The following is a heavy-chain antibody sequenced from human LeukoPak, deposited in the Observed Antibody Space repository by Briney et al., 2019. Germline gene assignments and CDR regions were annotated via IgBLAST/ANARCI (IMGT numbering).Heavy chain of an antibody. V-gene: IGHV3-15*01. CDR2: IKSKTDGGTS. CDR3: STLWYGA. D-gene: IGHD3-10*01. CDR1: GFTFTNAW. J-gene: IGHJ5*02. Sequence: PGGSLRLSCAASGFTFTNAWMYWVRQAPGKGLEWVGRIKSKTDGGTSDYAAPVTGRFTISRDDSKSTLYLEMNSLKPVDTGVYYCSTLWYGAWGQGTLVTVSS.